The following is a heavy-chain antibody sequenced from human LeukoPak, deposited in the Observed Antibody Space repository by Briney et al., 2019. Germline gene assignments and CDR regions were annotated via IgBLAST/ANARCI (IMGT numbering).Heavy chain of an antibody. CDR2: ISGTSDGT. V-gene: IGHV3-23*01. Sequence: GGSLRLSCAASGFTFSTYAMSWVRQAPGKGLEWVSAISGTSDGTYYADSVRGRFTISRDNSRNTLYLQMNSLRAEDTAVYYCAKRTAAAGNFDYWGQGTLVTVSS. J-gene: IGHJ4*02. CDR1: GFTFSTYA. D-gene: IGHD6-13*01. CDR3: AKRTAAAGNFDY.